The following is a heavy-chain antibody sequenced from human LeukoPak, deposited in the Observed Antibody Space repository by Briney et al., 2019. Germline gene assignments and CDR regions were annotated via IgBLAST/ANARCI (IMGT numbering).Heavy chain of an antibody. CDR3: ARAGHYYDSSGYSTRGAFDI. CDR2: IYYSGST. Sequence: SETLSLTCTVSGGSISSYYWSWIRQPPGKGLEWIGYIYYSGSTNYNPSLKSRVTISVDTSKNQFSLKLSSVTAADTAVYYCARAGHYYDSSGYSTRGAFDIWGQGTMVTVSS. D-gene: IGHD3-22*01. CDR1: GGSISSYY. V-gene: IGHV4-59*01. J-gene: IGHJ3*02.